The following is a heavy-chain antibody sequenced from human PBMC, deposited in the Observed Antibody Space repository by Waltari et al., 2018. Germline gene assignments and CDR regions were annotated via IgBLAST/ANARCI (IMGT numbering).Heavy chain of an antibody. J-gene: IGHJ2*01. D-gene: IGHD3-16*01. V-gene: IGHV4-59*08. CDR3: ARHGVARGYFDL. Sequence: RVTISVDTSKNQFSLKLSSVTAADTVVYYCARHGVARGYFDLWGRGTLVTVSS.